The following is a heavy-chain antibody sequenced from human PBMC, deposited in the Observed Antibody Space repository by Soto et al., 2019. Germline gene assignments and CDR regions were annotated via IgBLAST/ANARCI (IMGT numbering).Heavy chain of an antibody. Sequence: PSETLSLTCAVYGGSFTGNYRSWIRQPPGKGLEWIGEVNDSGSTFYNPSLKSRVTISGDRSKNQFSLKLSSVTAADTAVYYCARGTGSYYTHIEYWGQGTLVTVSS. CDR1: GGSFTGNY. V-gene: IGHV4-34*01. J-gene: IGHJ4*02. CDR3: ARGTGSYYTHIEY. CDR2: VNDSGST. D-gene: IGHD3-10*01.